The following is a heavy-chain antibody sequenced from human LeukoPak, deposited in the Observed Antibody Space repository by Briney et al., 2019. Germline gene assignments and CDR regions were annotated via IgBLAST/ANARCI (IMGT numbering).Heavy chain of an antibody. Sequence: GGSLRLSCAASGFTFSSYSMNWVRQAPGKGLEWVSYISSSSSTIYYADSVKGRFTISRDNAKNSLYLQMNSLRAEDTAVYYCARGQVVTTVTTTFDYWGQGTLVTVSS. V-gene: IGHV3-48*01. CDR1: GFTFSSYS. J-gene: IGHJ4*02. CDR3: ARGQVVTTVTTTFDY. CDR2: ISSSSSTI. D-gene: IGHD4-11*01.